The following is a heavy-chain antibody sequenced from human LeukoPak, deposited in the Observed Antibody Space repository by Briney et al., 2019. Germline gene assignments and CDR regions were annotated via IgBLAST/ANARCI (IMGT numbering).Heavy chain of an antibody. Sequence: GASVKVSCKASGYTFTSYAMHWVRQAPGQGLEWMGGIIPIFGTSNYAQRFQGRVTISADESTSTAYMELSSLRSEDTAVYYCASPMVYDTYYYYHGMDVWGQGTTVTVSS. CDR1: GYTFTSYA. D-gene: IGHD2-8*01. V-gene: IGHV1-69*13. J-gene: IGHJ6*02. CDR3: ASPMVYDTYYYYHGMDV. CDR2: IIPIFGTS.